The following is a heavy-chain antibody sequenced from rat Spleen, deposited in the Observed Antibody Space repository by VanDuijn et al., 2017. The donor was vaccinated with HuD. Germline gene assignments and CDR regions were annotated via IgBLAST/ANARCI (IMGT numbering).Heavy chain of an antibody. V-gene: IGHV5-25*01. Sequence: EVQLVESGGGLVQPGRSLKLSCAASGFTFSNYDIAWVRPAPTKGLEWVASISPSGGSTYYRDSVKGRFTVSRDNAKTTLYLQMDSLRSEDTATYYCARHPDYSNYFDYWGQGVMVTVSS. D-gene: IGHD1-1*01. CDR2: ISPSGGST. CDR3: ARHPDYSNYFDY. J-gene: IGHJ2*01. CDR1: GFTFSNYD.